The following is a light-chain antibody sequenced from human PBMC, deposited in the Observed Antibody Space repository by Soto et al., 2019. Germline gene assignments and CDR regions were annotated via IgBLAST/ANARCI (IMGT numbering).Light chain of an antibody. CDR1: QSVGNN. CDR3: QQHANWPLT. CDR2: EAS. J-gene: IGKJ4*01. V-gene: IGKV3-11*01. Sequence: EIVLTQSPATXSLSPGERAXXXXXASQSVGNNLAWYQQKRGQAPGLLIYEASTRATGIPXXFXGSGSGTDFTLTISSLEPEDFAVYYCQQHANWPLTFGGGTKVEIK.